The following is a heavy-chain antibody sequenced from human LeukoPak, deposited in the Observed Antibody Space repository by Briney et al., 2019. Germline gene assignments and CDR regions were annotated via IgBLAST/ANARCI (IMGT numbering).Heavy chain of an antibody. CDR1: GFTFSSYG. CDR3: ARARTVTMIVVVIKHDAFDI. Sequence: GGSLRLSCAASGFTFSSYGMHWVRQAPGKGLEWVAVIWYDGSNKYYADSVKGRFTISRDNSKNTLYPQMNSLRAEDTAVYYCARARTVTMIVVVIKHDAFDIWGQGTMVTVSS. CDR2: IWYDGSNK. J-gene: IGHJ3*02. V-gene: IGHV3-33*01. D-gene: IGHD3-22*01.